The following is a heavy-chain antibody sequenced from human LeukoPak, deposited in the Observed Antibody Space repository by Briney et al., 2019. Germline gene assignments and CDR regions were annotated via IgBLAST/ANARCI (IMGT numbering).Heavy chain of an antibody. V-gene: IGHV3-30*04. CDR2: ISYEGSNK. J-gene: IGHJ4*02. D-gene: IGHD2-15*01. CDR3: ARDRPSIGRSDY. CDR1: GFTFSSYA. Sequence: GGSLRLSCAASGFTFSSYAMNWVRQAPGKGLECVAFISYEGSNKYYADSVKGRFTISRDNSKNTLYLQMNSLRAEDTAVYYCARDRPSIGRSDYWGQGTLVTVSS.